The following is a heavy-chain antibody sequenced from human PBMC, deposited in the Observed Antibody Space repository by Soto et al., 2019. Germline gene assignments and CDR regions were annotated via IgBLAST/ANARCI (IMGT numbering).Heavy chain of an antibody. V-gene: IGHV3-33*01. CDR2: IWYDGSNK. D-gene: IGHD3-3*01. Sequence: PGGSLRLSCAASAFTFSTYGMHWVRQAPGKGLEWVAVIWYDGSNKYYADSVKGRFTISRDNSKNTLYLQMNSLRAEDTAVYYCARDWSGGGPNFLDLWGRGTLVTVSS. J-gene: IGHJ2*01. CDR1: AFTFSTYG. CDR3: ARDWSGGGPNFLDL.